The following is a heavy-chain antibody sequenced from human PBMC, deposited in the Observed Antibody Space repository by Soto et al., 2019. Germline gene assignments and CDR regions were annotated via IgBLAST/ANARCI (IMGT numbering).Heavy chain of an antibody. CDR2: LIHGGST. V-gene: IGHV4-34*12. Sequence: QVRLEQWGAGLLKPSETLSLTCAIYGASLGGFHWTWLRQAPGKGLEWIGELIHGGSTNYNPSLKSRFSFSLDTSKNQFSLHLMSVTAADTAVYYCARSPLGYDYVRQTWREVGDSFDIWGRGTMVTVSS. J-gene: IGHJ3*02. D-gene: IGHD3-16*01. CDR3: ARSPLGYDYVRQTWREVGDSFDI. CDR1: GASLGGFH.